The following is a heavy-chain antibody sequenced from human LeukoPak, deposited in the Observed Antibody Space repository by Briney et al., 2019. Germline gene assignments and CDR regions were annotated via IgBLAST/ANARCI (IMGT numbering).Heavy chain of an antibody. Sequence: WASVKVSCKASGETFTTYYIHWVRQAPGQGLEWMGIINPSDGSTTYAQKFQGRATMTRDTSTSTVYMELSSLTSEDTAVYFCAKGRSPSKYDYVWGRNWFDPWGPGTLVTVSS. D-gene: IGHD3-16*01. CDR3: AKGRSPSKYDYVWGRNWFDP. CDR1: GETFTTYY. V-gene: IGHV1-46*03. CDR2: INPSDGST. J-gene: IGHJ5*02.